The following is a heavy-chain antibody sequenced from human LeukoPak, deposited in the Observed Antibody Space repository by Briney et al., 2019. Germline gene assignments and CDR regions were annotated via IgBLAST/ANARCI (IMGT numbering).Heavy chain of an antibody. CDR3: ARGDCSSTICYSPMDV. J-gene: IGHJ6*03. V-gene: IGHV4-38-2*02. Sequence: SETLSLTCTVSGYSISSGYYWVWIRQTPGKGLEWIGSIYRSGSTNYNPSLKSRVTISVDTSKNQFSLKVNSVTAADTALYYCARGDCSSTICYSPMDVWGKGTTVTVSS. CDR2: IYRSGST. CDR1: GYSISSGYY. D-gene: IGHD2-2*01.